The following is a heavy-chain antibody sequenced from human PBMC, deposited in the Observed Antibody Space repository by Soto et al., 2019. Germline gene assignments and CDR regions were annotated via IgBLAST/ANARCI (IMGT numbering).Heavy chain of an antibody. CDR3: AKAGYYDSSGYFVY. CDR1: GFTFSSYA. D-gene: IGHD3-22*01. J-gene: IGHJ4*02. Sequence: GGSLRLSCAASGFTFSSYAMSWVRQSPGKGLEWVSAISGSGGSTYYADSVKGRFTISRDNSKKTLYLQMNSLRAEDTAVYYCAKAGYYDSSGYFVYWGQGTLVTVSS. CDR2: ISGSGGST. V-gene: IGHV3-23*01.